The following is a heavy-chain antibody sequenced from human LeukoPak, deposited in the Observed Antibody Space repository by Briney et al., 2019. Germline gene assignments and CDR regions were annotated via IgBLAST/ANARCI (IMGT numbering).Heavy chain of an antibody. J-gene: IGHJ4*02. D-gene: IGHD3-22*01. CDR3: AKYRDSSGYYPGFFDY. V-gene: IGHV3-23*01. CDR2: VSGSGGST. Sequence: GGSLTLSCAVSGFTFSSYAMSWVRHAPGKGMEWVSAVSGSGGSTYYADSVKGRFTISRDNSKNTLYLQMNSLRAEDTAVYYCAKYRDSSGYYPGFFDYWGQGTLVTVSS. CDR1: GFTFSSYA.